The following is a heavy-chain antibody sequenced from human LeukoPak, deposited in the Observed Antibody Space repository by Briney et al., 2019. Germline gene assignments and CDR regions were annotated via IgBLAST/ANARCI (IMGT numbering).Heavy chain of an antibody. CDR3: TRVGYIDEGIDY. V-gene: IGHV3-7*04. Sequence: EGSLRLSCAASGFTFSSYWMSWVRQAPGKGLEWVANIKQDGSEKYYVDSVKGRFTISRDNAKNSLYLQMNSLRAEDTAIYYCTRVGYIDEGIDYWGQGTLVTVSS. D-gene: IGHD5-24*01. CDR1: GFTFSSYW. J-gene: IGHJ4*02. CDR2: IKQDGSEK.